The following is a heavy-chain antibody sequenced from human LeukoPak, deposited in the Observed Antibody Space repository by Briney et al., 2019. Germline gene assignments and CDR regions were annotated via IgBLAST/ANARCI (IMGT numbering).Heavy chain of an antibody. V-gene: IGHV3-30*18. CDR1: GFTFRSYG. J-gene: IGHJ4*02. D-gene: IGHD2-15*01. Sequence: GGSLRLSCAASGFTFRSYGMHWVRQAPGKGLEWVAVISYDGSNKYYADSVKGRFTISRDNSKNTLYLQMNSLRAEDTAVYYCAKDREGYHFDYWGQGALVTVSS. CDR3: AKDREGYHFDY. CDR2: ISYDGSNK.